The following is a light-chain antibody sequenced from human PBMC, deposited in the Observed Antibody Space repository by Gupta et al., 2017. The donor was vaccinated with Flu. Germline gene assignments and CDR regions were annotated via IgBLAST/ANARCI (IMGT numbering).Light chain of an antibody. CDR2: GAS. Sequence: EIVLTQSPGTLSLSPGEGATLSCKASQSVSSSSLAWYQHKPGQAPRLLIYGASSRATGIPDRFSGSGFGTDFTLTISRLEPEDFAVYYCQQYDSSLWTFGQGTKVEVK. CDR3: QQYDSSLWT. J-gene: IGKJ1*01. CDR1: QSVSSSS. V-gene: IGKV3-20*01.